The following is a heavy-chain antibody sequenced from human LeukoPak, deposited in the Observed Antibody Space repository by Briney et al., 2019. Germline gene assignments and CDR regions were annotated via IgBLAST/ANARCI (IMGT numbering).Heavy chain of an antibody. Sequence: PGGSLRLSCAASGFTFRSFAMHWVRQAPGKGLEWVAVISYDGSNKKYADSVKGRFTISRDNSKNTLYLQMNSLRAEDTAVYYCARRAGDYSHPYDYWGQGTLVTVSS. J-gene: IGHJ4*02. CDR1: GFTFRSFA. V-gene: IGHV3-30*14. CDR3: ARRAGDYSHPYDY. D-gene: IGHD3-22*01. CDR2: ISYDGSNK.